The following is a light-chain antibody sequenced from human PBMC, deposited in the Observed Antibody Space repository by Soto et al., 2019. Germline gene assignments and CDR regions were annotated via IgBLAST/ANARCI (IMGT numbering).Light chain of an antibody. CDR2: EAS. CDR3: QHYNSYSEA. Sequence: DIQMTQSPSSLSASVGDRVTITCRASQGIRHYLAWYQQKPGKVPRLLIYEASNLQSGVPSRFRGGGSGTEFTLTINSLQPDDFAAYYCQHYNSYSEAFGQGTKVDIK. CDR1: QGIRHY. V-gene: IGKV1-27*01. J-gene: IGKJ1*01.